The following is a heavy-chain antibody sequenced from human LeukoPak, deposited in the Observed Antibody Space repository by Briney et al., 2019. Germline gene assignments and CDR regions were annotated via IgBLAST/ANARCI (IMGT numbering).Heavy chain of an antibody. D-gene: IGHD2-2*02. Sequence: SETLSLTCTVSGGSISRSSYYWGWIRQPPGKGLEWIGSIYYGGSTYYNLSLKSRVTISVETSKNQFSLKLSSVTAADTAVYYCVRFAYTTSFDYWGQGTLVTVSS. CDR3: VRFAYTTSFDY. CDR2: IYYGGST. CDR1: GGSISRSSYY. J-gene: IGHJ4*02. V-gene: IGHV4-39*01.